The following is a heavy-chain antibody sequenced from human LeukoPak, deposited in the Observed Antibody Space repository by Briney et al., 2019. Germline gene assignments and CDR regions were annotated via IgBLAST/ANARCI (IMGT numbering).Heavy chain of an antibody. CDR3: APLGPTSVSHL. CDR2: ISYDESNK. Sequence: GGALRLSCAASGFTFSNYAMHWGRQAPGKGLEWVEVISYDESNKYYADSVKGRFTISRHNSKNTLYLQMNSLRAEHTAVYYCAPLGPTSVSHLGGQGTLVTVSS. J-gene: IGHJ4*02. D-gene: IGHD3-10*01. V-gene: IGHV3-30-3*01. CDR1: GFTFSNYA.